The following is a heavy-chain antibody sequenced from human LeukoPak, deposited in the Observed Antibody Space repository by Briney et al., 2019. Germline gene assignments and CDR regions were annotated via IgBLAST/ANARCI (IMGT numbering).Heavy chain of an antibody. Sequence: SETLSLTCTVSGGSISSHYWSWIRQPPGKGLEWIGYIYYSGSTNYNPSLKSRVTISVDTSKNQFSLKLSSVTAADTAVYCCARSPKLNGVWYAYYYYYYMDVWGKGTTVTVSS. J-gene: IGHJ6*03. CDR3: ARSPKLNGVWYAYYYYYYMDV. CDR1: GGSISSHY. V-gene: IGHV4-59*11. D-gene: IGHD2-8*01. CDR2: IYYSGST.